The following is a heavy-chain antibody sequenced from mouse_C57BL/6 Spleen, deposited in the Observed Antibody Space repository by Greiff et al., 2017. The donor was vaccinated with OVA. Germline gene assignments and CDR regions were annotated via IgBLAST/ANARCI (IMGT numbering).Heavy chain of an antibody. Sequence: VQLQQPGTELEKPGASVKLSCKASGYTFTSYWMHWVKQRPGQGLEWIGNINPSNGGTNYNEKFKSKATLTVDKSSSTAYMQLSSLTSEDSAVYYCARSPVWLRRDWYFDVWGTGTTVTVSS. D-gene: IGHD2-2*01. V-gene: IGHV1-53*01. CDR1: GYTFTSYW. CDR3: ARSPVWLRRDWYFDV. J-gene: IGHJ1*03. CDR2: INPSNGGT.